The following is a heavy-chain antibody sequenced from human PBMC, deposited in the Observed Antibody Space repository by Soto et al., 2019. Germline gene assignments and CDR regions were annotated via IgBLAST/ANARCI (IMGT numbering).Heavy chain of an antibody. CDR1: GFTFSSYW. Sequence: GGSLRLSCAASGFTFSSYWMSWVRQAPGKGLEWVANIKQDGSEKYYVDSVKGRFTISRDNAKNSLYLQMNSLRAEDTAVYYCARDFHYDYIWGSYRFSHYYYMDVWGKGTTVTVSS. V-gene: IGHV3-7*01. D-gene: IGHD3-16*02. CDR3: ARDFHYDYIWGSYRFSHYYYMDV. CDR2: IKQDGSEK. J-gene: IGHJ6*03.